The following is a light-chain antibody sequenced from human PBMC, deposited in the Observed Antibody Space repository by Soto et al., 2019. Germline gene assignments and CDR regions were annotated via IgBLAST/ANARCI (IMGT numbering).Light chain of an antibody. Sequence: DLQLTQSPSFLSASVGDRVTITCRASQGINNYLAWYQQKPGKAPELLIFAASTLQSGVPSRFSGSGSGTEFTLTISSLQPEDFATYYCQQLNSYPNTFGQGTKLQIK. CDR2: AAS. J-gene: IGKJ2*01. CDR3: QQLNSYPNT. CDR1: QGINNY. V-gene: IGKV1-9*01.